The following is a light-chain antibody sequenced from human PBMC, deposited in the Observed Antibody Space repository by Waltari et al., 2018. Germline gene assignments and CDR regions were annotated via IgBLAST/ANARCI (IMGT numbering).Light chain of an antibody. CDR3: QQYHNWPRK. J-gene: IGKJ1*01. CDR1: HTVKSD. CDR2: GAS. V-gene: IGKV3-15*01. Sequence: DIVVTQSPATLSVSPGERATLSCRASHTVKSDLAWYQHKPGQAPRLLIYGASTRATGIPARFSGSGSGTEFTLTISSLRSEDFAFYYCQQYHNWPRKFGQGTKVEIK.